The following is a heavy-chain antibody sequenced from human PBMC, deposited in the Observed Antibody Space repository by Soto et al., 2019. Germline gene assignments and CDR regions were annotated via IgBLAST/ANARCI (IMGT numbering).Heavy chain of an antibody. D-gene: IGHD4-4*01. V-gene: IGHV1-8*01. CDR2: MNPNSGNT. CDR1: GYTFTSYD. J-gene: IGHJ6*03. Sequence: ASVKVSCKASGYTFTSYDINWVRQATGQGLEWMGWMNPNSGNTGYAQKFQGRVTMTRNTSISTAYMELSSLRSEDTAVYYCARGGYDYSNYVAYYYMDVWGKGTTVTVSS. CDR3: ARGGYDYSNYVAYYYMDV.